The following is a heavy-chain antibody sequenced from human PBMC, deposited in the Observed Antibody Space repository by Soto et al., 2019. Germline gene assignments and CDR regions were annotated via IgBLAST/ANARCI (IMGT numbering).Heavy chain of an antibody. V-gene: IGHV1-3*05. D-gene: IGHD5-18*01. CDR3: AAGGGYTYGRGIDV. Sequence: QVQLVQSVAEEKKPGASVKVSCKASGYTFTSYAMHWVRQAPGQRREWMGWINAGNGNTKYSQKFQGRVTFTRDTSASTASLELRSLRSEDTAVYYCAAGGGYTYGRGIDVWGQGPTVTVSS. CDR1: GYTFTSYA. J-gene: IGHJ6*02. CDR2: INAGNGNT.